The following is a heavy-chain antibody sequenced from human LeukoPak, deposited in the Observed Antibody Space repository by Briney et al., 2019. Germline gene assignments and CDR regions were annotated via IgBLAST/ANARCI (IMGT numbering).Heavy chain of an antibody. CDR1: GGSISSYY. CDR2: IYTSGST. V-gene: IGHV4-4*07. D-gene: IGHD6-13*01. CDR3: ARHAGGIAAAGTRPFDY. J-gene: IGHJ4*02. Sequence: SETLSLTCTVSGGSISSYYWSWIRQPAGKGLEWIGRIYTSGSTNYNASLKSRVSMSVDTSRNQFSLSLNSVSAADTAVYYCARHAGGIAAAGTRPFDYWGQGTLVTVSS.